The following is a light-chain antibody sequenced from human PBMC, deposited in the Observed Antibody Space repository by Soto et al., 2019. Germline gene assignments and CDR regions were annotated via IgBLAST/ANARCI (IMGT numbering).Light chain of an antibody. J-gene: IGKJ2*01. CDR3: QHYGT. CDR1: QSISSW. V-gene: IGKV1-5*01. CDR2: DAS. Sequence: DILMTQSPSTLSASVGDRVTITCRASQSISSWLAWYQQKPGKAPKLLIYDASSLESGVPSRFSGSGSGTEFTLTISSLQPDDFATYYCQHYGTFVQGTKLEIK.